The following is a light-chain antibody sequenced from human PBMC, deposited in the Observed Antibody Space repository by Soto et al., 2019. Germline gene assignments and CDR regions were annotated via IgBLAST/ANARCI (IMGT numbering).Light chain of an antibody. Sequence: DIQMTQSPSSLSASVRDRVTITCRASQGISNYLAWYQQKPGKVPKLLIYAASTLHSGVPSRFSGIGAGTDFTLTIGSLQPEDVATYYWQKYDSAPWTFGQGTKVEIK. V-gene: IGKV1-27*01. J-gene: IGKJ1*01. CDR2: AAS. CDR3: QKYDSAPWT. CDR1: QGISNY.